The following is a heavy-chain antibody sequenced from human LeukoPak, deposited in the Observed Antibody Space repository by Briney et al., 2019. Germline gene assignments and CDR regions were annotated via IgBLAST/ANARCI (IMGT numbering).Heavy chain of an antibody. CDR2: IKYRGST. CDR1: GGSFSDHD. J-gene: IGHJ4*02. Sequence: SETLSLTCAVYGGSFSDHDWSWIRQPPGKGLEWIGEIKYRGSTNYNPSLKSQVTISRDTSKNQISLKLSSVTAADTAVYYCARGPLYSSSSFAYWGQGTLVTVSS. CDR3: ARGPLYSSSSFAY. V-gene: IGHV4-34*01. D-gene: IGHD6-6*01.